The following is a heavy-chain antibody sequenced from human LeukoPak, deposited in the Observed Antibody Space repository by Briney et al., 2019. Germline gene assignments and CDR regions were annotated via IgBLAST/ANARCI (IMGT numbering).Heavy chain of an antibody. J-gene: IGHJ4*02. CDR3: AKGGEYNILTGYRRSRLLGDY. CDR2: INYYGKT. V-gene: IGHV4-39*07. Sequence: SETLSLTCTVSGNSISSSSYYWVWIRQPPGKGLEWIGSINYYGKTYYNPSVKSRVTISVDTSKNQFSLMVRSVTAADTAVYYCAKGGEYNILTGYRRSRLLGDYWGQGTLVTVSS. CDR1: GNSISSSSYY. D-gene: IGHD3-9*01.